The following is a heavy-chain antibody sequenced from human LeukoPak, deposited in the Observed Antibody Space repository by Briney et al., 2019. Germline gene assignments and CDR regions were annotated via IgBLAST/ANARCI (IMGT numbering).Heavy chain of an antibody. V-gene: IGHV3-48*03. CDR1: GFTFSSYE. D-gene: IGHD4-17*01. CDR2: ISSSGSTI. Sequence: PGGSLRLSCAASGFTFSSYEMNWVRQAPGKGLEWVSYISSSGSTIYYADFVKGRFTISRDNAKNSLYLQMNSLRAEDTAVYYCARITSVTTTFDYWGQGTLVTVSS. J-gene: IGHJ4*02. CDR3: ARITSVTTTFDY.